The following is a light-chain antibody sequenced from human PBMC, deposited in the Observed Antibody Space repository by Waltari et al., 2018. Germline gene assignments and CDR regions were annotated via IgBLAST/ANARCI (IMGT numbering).Light chain of an antibody. Sequence: EIVLTQSPVTLSLSPGERATLSCRASQTVVTHLAWYQHKPGQPPTLLIYNASLRASGIPARCSGRWSGTDFTLTISHLEPEDCAFYYCQHRDNWLFTFGPGTKVEVK. J-gene: IGKJ3*01. CDR2: NAS. CDR3: QHRDNWLFT. CDR1: QTVVTH. V-gene: IGKV3-11*01.